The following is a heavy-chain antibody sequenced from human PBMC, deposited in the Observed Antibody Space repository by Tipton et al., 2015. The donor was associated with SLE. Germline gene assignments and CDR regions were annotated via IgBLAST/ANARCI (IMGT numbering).Heavy chain of an antibody. Sequence: TLSLTCTVSGGSISSYYWSWIRQPPGKGLEWIGYIYYSGCTNYNPSLKSRVTISVATSKHQFSLKLSSVTAADTAVYYCARMGQLLGSASNYFDYWGQGTLVTVCS. D-gene: IGHD2-2*01. CDR2: IYYSGCT. CDR3: ARMGQLLGSASNYFDY. CDR1: GGSISSYY. V-gene: IGHV4-59*01. J-gene: IGHJ4*02.